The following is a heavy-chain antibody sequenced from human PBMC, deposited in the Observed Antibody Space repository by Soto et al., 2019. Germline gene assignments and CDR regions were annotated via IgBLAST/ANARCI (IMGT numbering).Heavy chain of an antibody. D-gene: IGHD3-3*01. CDR1: GFTFSSYA. J-gene: IGHJ6*02. Sequence: GGSLRLSCAASGFTFSSYAMSWVRQAPGKGLEWVSAISGSGGSTYYADSVKGRFTISRDNSKNTLYLQMNSLRAEDTAVYYCAKEGYYDFWSGHPYYYYGMDVWGQGTTVTVSS. CDR2: ISGSGGST. V-gene: IGHV3-23*01. CDR3: AKEGYYDFWSGHPYYYYGMDV.